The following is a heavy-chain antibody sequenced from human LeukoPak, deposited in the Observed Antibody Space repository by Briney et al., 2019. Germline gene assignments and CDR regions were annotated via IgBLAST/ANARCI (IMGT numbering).Heavy chain of an antibody. V-gene: IGHV1-2*02. CDR3: ARGPIAAAGDY. J-gene: IGHJ4*02. D-gene: IGHD6-13*01. CDR2: INPNSGGT. Sequence: GWINPNSGGTNYAQKFQGRVTMTRDTSISTAYMELSRLRSDDTAVYYCARGPIAAAGDYWGQGTLVTVSS.